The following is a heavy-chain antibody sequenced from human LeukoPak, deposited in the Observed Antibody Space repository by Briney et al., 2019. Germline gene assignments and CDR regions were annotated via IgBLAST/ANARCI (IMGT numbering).Heavy chain of an antibody. D-gene: IGHD4-11*01. J-gene: IGHJ5*02. CDR3: ATSSTVTHTRDP. Sequence: GASVKVSRKASGYGFSDVYFNWVRQAPGQGLEWMGWINPHSGATNYAQRFQGRVSMDASFDTAYMELSRLTSDDTAVYYCATSSTVTHTRDPWGQGTLVTVSS. CDR2: INPHSGAT. V-gene: IGHV1-2*02. CDR1: GYGFSDVY.